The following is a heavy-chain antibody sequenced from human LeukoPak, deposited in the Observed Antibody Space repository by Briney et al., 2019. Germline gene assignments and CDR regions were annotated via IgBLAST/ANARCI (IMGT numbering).Heavy chain of an antibody. CDR1: SGSFSGYY. CDR3: ARVASRRYYGSGSYRVDY. V-gene: IGHV4-34*01. D-gene: IGHD3-10*01. Sequence: PSETPSLTCAVYSGSFSGYYWSWIRQPPGKGLEWIGEINHSGSTNYNPSLKSRVTISVDTSKNQFSLKLSSVTAADTAVYYCARVASRRYYGSGSYRVDYWGQGTLVTVSS. CDR2: INHSGST. J-gene: IGHJ4*02.